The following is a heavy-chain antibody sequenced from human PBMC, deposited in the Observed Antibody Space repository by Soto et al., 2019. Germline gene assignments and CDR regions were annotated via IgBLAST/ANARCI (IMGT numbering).Heavy chain of an antibody. CDR2: IYPGDSDT. D-gene: IGHD2-15*01. J-gene: IGHJ4*02. CDR3: AGLPKFIALRGGGAFDY. V-gene: IGHV5-51*01. Sequence: EVQLVQSGAEVKKPGESLKISCKGSGYSFTSYWIGWVRQMPGKGLEWMGIIYPGDSDTRYSPSFQGQVTISADKSISTAYPQWSSLKASDTAMYYGAGLPKFIALRGGGAFDYWGQGTLVTVSS. CDR1: GYSFTSYW.